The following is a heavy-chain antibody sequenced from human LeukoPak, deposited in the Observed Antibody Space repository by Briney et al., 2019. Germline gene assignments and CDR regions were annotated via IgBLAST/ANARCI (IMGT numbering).Heavy chain of an antibody. CDR1: GFTFDDYG. D-gene: IGHD2/OR15-2a*01. V-gene: IGHV3-20*04. J-gene: IGHJ6*03. CDR2: INWNGGST. Sequence: GGSLRLSCAASGFTFDDYGMSWARQAPGKGLEWVSGINWNGGSTGYADSVKGRFTISRDNAKNSLYLQMNSLRAEDTALYYCARAPQNRYYYYYMDVWGKGTTVTVSS. CDR3: ARAPQNRYYYYYMDV.